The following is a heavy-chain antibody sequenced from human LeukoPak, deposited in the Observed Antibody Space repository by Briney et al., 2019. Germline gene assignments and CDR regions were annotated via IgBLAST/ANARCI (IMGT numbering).Heavy chain of an antibody. CDR2: IKHDGSEK. CDR1: GFIFNTYW. Sequence: GGSLRLSCETSGFIFNTYWMTWVRRVPGKGLEWVANIKHDGSEKHYAASVEGRFTISRDNNKKSLYLHMNNLRAEDTALYSCVRDQGTTVTSYAFDIWGRGTLVTVSS. D-gene: IGHD4-17*01. V-gene: IGHV3-7*01. J-gene: IGHJ3*02. CDR3: VRDQGTTVTSYAFDI.